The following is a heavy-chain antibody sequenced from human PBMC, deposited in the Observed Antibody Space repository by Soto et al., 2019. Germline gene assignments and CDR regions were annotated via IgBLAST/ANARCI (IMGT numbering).Heavy chain of an antibody. D-gene: IGHD6-19*01. Sequence: GGSLRLSCSASGFTFSSYAMHWVRQAPGKGLEYVSTISSNGGSTYYADSVKGRFTISRDNSKNTLYLQMSSLRAEDTAVYYCVTHSSGWYFDDWGQGTLVTVSS. J-gene: IGHJ4*02. CDR2: ISSNGGST. V-gene: IGHV3-64D*06. CDR3: VTHSSGWYFDD. CDR1: GFTFSSYA.